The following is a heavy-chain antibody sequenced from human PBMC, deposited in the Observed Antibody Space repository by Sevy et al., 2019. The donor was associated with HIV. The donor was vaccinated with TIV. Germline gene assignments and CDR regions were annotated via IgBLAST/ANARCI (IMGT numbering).Heavy chain of an antibody. CDR2: IKQDGSDK. CDR1: GFTFSSYW. Sequence: GGSLRLSCAASGFTFSSYWMSWVRQAPGKGLEWVASIKQDGSDKYYVDSVKGRFTISRVNAKNSLYRQMNSLRVEDTAVYYCASPRTKGFDPWGQGTLVTVS. J-gene: IGHJ5*02. CDR3: ASPRTKGFDP. D-gene: IGHD2-8*01. V-gene: IGHV3-7*03.